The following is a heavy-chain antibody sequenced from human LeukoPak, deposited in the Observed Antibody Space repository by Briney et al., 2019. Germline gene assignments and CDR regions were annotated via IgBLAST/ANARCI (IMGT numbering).Heavy chain of an antibody. V-gene: IGHV1-8*02. CDR2: INPNSRNR. J-gene: IGHJ6*03. CDR1: GYTFTNND. CDR3: ARGPPGEDHYYLDV. D-gene: IGHD7-27*01. Sequence: ASVKVSCKAYGYTFTNNDINWIRQATGQGLEWMGWINPNSRNRGHTQKFQGRVTLTMNTSTSTAYMDLTSLTSEDTAVYYCARGPPGEDHYYLDVWAKGTTVTVSS.